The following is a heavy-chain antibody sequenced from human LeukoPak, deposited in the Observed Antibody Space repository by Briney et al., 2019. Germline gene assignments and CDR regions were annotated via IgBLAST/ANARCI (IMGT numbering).Heavy chain of an antibody. CDR2: ISYDGSNK. D-gene: IGHD3-22*01. CDR1: GFTFSSYA. J-gene: IGHJ6*02. V-gene: IGHV3-30-3*01. CDR3: AKVIYDSSGYYSLYYYGMDV. Sequence: GGSLRLSCAASGFTFSSYAMHWVRQAPGKGLGWVAVISYDGSNKYYADSVKGRFTISRDNSKNTLYLQMNSLRAEDTAVYYCAKVIYDSSGYYSLYYYGMDVWGQGTTVTVSS.